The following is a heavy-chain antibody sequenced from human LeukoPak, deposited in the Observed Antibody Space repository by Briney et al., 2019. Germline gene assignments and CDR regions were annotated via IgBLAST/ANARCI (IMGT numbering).Heavy chain of an antibody. CDR3: ATDYYDSSGYYY. D-gene: IGHD3-22*01. Sequence: GGSLRLSCAASGFTFSTYAMSWVRQAPGKGLEWVSGISGSVASTYYADSVKGRFTISRDNSKNTLYLQMDNLRAEDTAVYYCATDYYDSSGYYYWGQGTLVTVSS. V-gene: IGHV3-23*01. J-gene: IGHJ4*02. CDR2: ISGSVAST. CDR1: GFTFSTYA.